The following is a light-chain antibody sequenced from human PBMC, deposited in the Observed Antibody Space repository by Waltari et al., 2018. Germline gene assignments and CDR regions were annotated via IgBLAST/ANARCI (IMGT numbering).Light chain of an antibody. J-gene: IGLJ2*01. V-gene: IGLV3-25*03. CDR1: ALPKQS. CDR3: QTTDSSGIYS. Sequence: SYALTQPPSVSVSPGQTATITCSGDALPKQSVYWSQQRPGRAPVLVIYKDTERPSGIPERFSGSSSGTTVSLTLSGVQAEDEADYYCQTTDSSGIYSFGGGTKLTVL. CDR2: KDT.